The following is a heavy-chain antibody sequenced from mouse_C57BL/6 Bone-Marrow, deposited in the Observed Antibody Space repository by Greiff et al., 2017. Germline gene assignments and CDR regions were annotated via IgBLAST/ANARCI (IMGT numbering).Heavy chain of an antibody. J-gene: IGHJ3*01. CDR2: IDPSDSYT. D-gene: IGHD6-1*01. CDR1: GYTFPSYW. CDR3: ARTVAAWFAY. V-gene: IGHV1-50*01. Sequence: QVQLQQPGAELVKPGASVKLSCKASGYTFPSYWMQWVKQRPGQGLEWIGEIDPSDSYTNYNQKFKGKATLTVDTSSSTAYMQLSSLTSEDSAVYYCARTVAAWFAYWGQGTLATVSA.